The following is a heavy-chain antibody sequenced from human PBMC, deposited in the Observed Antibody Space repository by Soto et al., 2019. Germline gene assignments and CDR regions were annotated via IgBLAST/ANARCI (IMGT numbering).Heavy chain of an antibody. CDR2: IYPGDSDT. V-gene: IGHV5-51*01. Sequence: RRESLKISGKGSGRNFTSYWIGWVRQMPGKGLEWMAIIYPGDSDTRYSPSFQGQVTISADKSINTAYLQWSSLKASDTAMYYCARTLGYCSGGSCYSFNYYYYGMDVWGQGTTVTVS. CDR3: ARTLGYCSGGSCYSFNYYYYGMDV. J-gene: IGHJ6*02. CDR1: GRNFTSYW. D-gene: IGHD2-15*01.